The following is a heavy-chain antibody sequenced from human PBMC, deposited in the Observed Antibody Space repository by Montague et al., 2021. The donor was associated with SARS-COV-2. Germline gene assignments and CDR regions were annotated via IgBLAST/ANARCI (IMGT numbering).Heavy chain of an antibody. CDR3: ARVTTVTYPYNYYYGMDV. J-gene: IGHJ6*02. Sequence: PALVKPTQTLTLTCTFSGFSLSTSGMCVSWIRQPPGKALEWLALIDWDDDIYYSTSLKTRLTISKDTSKNQVLLTMTNMNPVNTATYYCARVTTVTYPYNYYYGMDVWGQGTTVTVSS. V-gene: IGHV2-70*01. CDR2: IDWDDDI. D-gene: IGHD4-11*01. CDR1: GFSLSTSGMC.